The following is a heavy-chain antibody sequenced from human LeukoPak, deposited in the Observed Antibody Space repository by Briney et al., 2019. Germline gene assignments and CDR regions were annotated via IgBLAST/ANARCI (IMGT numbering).Heavy chain of an antibody. CDR2: IYHSGGT. CDR1: GGSTSSSSYY. Sequence: SETLSLTCTVSGGSTSSSSYYWGWIRQPPGKGLEWIGSIYHSGGTDYNPSLKSRVTISVDTSKNQFSLRLSSVTAADTAVYYCARFSHYGDYFDYWGQGTLVTVSS. D-gene: IGHD4-17*01. CDR3: ARFSHYGDYFDY. J-gene: IGHJ4*02. V-gene: IGHV4-39*01.